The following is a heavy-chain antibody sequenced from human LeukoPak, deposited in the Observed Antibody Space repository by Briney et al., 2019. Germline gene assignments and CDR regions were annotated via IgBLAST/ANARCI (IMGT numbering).Heavy chain of an antibody. D-gene: IGHD4-17*01. CDR2: IIPIFGTA. CDR1: GGTFISYA. J-gene: IGHJ4*02. V-gene: IGHV1-69*13. Sequence: GASVKVSCKASGGTFISYAISWVGQAPGQGLEWMGGIIPIFGTANYAQNFQGRVTITADESTSTAYMELSSLRSEDTAVYYCARWHDYGDYYFDYWGQGTLVTVSS. CDR3: ARWHDYGDYYFDY.